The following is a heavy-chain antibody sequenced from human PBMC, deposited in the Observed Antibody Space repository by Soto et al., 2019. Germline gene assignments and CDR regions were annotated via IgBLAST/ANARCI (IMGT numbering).Heavy chain of an antibody. V-gene: IGHV3-30*14. Sequence: GGSLRLSCAASGFTFSSCAMHWVRQAPGKGLEWVALISYDGSNKYYPGSVKGRFTISRENAKNSLYLQMNSLRAGDTAVYYCARDFGSLRNGMDVRGQGTTVTVSS. D-gene: IGHD3-10*01. CDR1: GFTFSSCA. CDR2: ISYDGSNK. CDR3: ARDFGSLRNGMDV. J-gene: IGHJ6*02.